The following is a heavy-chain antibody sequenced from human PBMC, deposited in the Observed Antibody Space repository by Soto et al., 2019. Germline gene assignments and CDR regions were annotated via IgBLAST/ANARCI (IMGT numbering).Heavy chain of an antibody. V-gene: IGHV3-11*03. CDR2: ISSSSSYT. CDR1: GFTFSDYY. D-gene: IGHD4-17*01. Sequence: GGSLRLSCAASGFTFSDYYMSWIRQAPGKGLAWVSYISSSSSYTNYADSVKGRFTISVDNSKNTVYLQMNSLRVEDTAVYYCARWDGYGDVWGQGTLVTGSS. CDR3: ARWDGYGDV. J-gene: IGHJ4*02.